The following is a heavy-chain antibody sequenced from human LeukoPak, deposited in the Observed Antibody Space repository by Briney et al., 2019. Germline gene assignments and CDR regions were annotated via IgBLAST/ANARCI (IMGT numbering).Heavy chain of an antibody. CDR1: GFNFGKDL. D-gene: IGHD3/OR15-3a*01. CDR2: IKLDGSEK. Sequence: GSLRLSLVGLGFNFGKDLMGLVRQAPGEGLGWGAKIKLDGSEKNYVDSVKGRFTISRDNTKNSLYLQMNSLRAEDTAVFYCARDQYDTWSRRGNFDSWGQGTLVIVSS. CDR3: ARDQYDTWSRRGNFDS. V-gene: IGHV3-7*03. J-gene: IGHJ4*02.